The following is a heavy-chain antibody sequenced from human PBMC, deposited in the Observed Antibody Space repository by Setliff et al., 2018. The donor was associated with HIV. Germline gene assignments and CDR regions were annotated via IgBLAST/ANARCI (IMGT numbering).Heavy chain of an antibody. CDR2: IYHSGST. CDR1: GDSISSGGYS. Sequence: PSETLSLTCAVSGDSISSGGYSWNWIRQPPGKGLEWIGYIYHSGSTSYNPSLKSRVTISVDTSKNQFSLKLTSVTAADTAVYYCARSWGSGSYPYWGQGTLVTVSS. J-gene: IGHJ4*02. V-gene: IGHV4-30-2*01. D-gene: IGHD3-10*01. CDR3: ARSWGSGSYPY.